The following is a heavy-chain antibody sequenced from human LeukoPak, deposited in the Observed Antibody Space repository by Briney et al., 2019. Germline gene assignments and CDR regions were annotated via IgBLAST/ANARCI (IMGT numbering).Heavy chain of an antibody. V-gene: IGHV4-59*12. CDR2: IYYSGST. J-gene: IGHJ3*02. CDR3: ARDNGIAVAGNAFDI. Sequence: PSETLSLTCVVYGGSFSGYYWSWIRQPPGKGLEWIGYIYYSGSTNYNPSLKSRVTISVDTSKNQFSLKLSSVTAADTAVYYCARDNGIAVAGNAFDIWGQGTMVTVSS. CDR1: GGSFSGYY. D-gene: IGHD6-19*01.